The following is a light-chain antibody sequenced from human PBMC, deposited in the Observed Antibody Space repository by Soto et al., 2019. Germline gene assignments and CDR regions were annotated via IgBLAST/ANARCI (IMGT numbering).Light chain of an antibody. V-gene: IGKV1-12*01. CDR3: QQTTCFALT. J-gene: IGKJ4*01. CDR2: AAS. Sequence: DIQMTQSPSFVSASVGDRVTITCRARQGISSWLAWYQHKPGRAPTLLIHAASSLESGVASRFSGSGSGTDCTLAISSLQSEGVAAYYCQQTTCFALTFGGGTKVEIK. CDR1: QGISSW.